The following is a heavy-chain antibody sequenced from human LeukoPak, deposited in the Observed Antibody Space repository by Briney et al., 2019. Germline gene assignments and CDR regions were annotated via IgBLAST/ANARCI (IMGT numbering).Heavy chain of an antibody. CDR1: GYTFTSYG. D-gene: IGHD2-2*02. J-gene: IGHJ4*02. CDR2: ISAYNGNT. Sequence: ASVKVSCKASGYTFTSYGISWVRQAPGQGLEWMGWISAYNGNTNYAQKLQGRVTMTTDTSTSTAYIELRSLRSDDTAVYYCARVVDIVVVPAAILGGYFDYWGQGTLVTVSS. V-gene: IGHV1-18*01. CDR3: ARVVDIVVVPAAILGGYFDY.